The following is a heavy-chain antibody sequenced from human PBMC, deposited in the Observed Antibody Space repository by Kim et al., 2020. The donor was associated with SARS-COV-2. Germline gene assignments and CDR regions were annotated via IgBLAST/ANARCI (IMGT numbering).Heavy chain of an antibody. V-gene: IGHV4-4*02. Sequence: SETLSLTCAVSGGSIRSSNWWSWVRQPPGKGLEWIGEIYHSGSTNYNPSLKSRVTISVDKSKNQFSLKLSSVTAADTAGYYCARESKYYYGSGSYYKWGQGTLVTVSS. D-gene: IGHD3-10*01. CDR3: ARESKYYYGSGSYYK. CDR1: GGSIRSSNW. CDR2: IYHSGST. J-gene: IGHJ4*02.